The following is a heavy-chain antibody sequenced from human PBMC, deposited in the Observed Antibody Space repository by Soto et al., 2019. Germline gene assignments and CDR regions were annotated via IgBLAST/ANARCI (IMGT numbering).Heavy chain of an antibody. CDR1: GFTFSGSA. Sequence: GGSLRLSCAASGFTFSGSAMHWVRQASGKGPEWVSGISWDSGSEVYADSVRGRFTIFRDNAKNSLYLQMNSLRAEDTALYYCVKDGNNYAVDVWGQGTTVTVSS. V-gene: IGHV3-9*01. CDR3: VKDGNNYAVDV. D-gene: IGHD5-18*01. J-gene: IGHJ6*02. CDR2: ISWDSGSE.